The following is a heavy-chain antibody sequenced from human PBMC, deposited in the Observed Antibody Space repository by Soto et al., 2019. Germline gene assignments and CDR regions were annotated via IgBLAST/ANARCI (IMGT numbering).Heavy chain of an antibody. CDR1: GFTFSSYA. V-gene: IGHV3-23*01. Sequence: GGSLRLSCAASGFTFSSYAMSWVRQAPGKGLEWVSAISDSGGSTYYADSVKGRFTISRDNSKNTLYLQMNSLRAEDTAVYYCAKNGGGDYDNWFDPWGQGTLVTVSS. J-gene: IGHJ5*02. D-gene: IGHD4-17*01. CDR3: AKNGGGDYDNWFDP. CDR2: ISDSGGST.